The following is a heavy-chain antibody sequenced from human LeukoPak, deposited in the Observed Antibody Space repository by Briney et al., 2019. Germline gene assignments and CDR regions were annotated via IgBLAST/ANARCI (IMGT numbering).Heavy chain of an antibody. J-gene: IGHJ4*02. Sequence: GGSLRLSCAASGFTFSNSWMHWVRQAPGKGLVWISLNNTDGSTTIYADSVKGRFTISRDNAKNTLYLQMNSLRPEDTAVYYCARREGSGWYYFDYWGQGTLVTVSS. CDR1: GFTFSNSW. D-gene: IGHD6-19*01. CDR3: ARREGSGWYYFDY. CDR2: NNTDGSTT. V-gene: IGHV3-74*01.